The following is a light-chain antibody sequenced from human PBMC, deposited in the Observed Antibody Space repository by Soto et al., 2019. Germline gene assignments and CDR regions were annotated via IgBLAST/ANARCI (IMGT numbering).Light chain of an antibody. J-gene: IGKJ4*01. CDR1: QSISSN. CDR2: RTS. Sequence: EIVMTQSPATLSVSPWERAPLSCRASQSISSNLAWYQQKPGKAPRLLMFRTSSRATDFPARFSGSGSGTEFNLTISSLQSEDFGVYSCQQYNNWPRATFGGGTKVDIK. V-gene: IGKV3-15*01. CDR3: QQYNNWPRAT.